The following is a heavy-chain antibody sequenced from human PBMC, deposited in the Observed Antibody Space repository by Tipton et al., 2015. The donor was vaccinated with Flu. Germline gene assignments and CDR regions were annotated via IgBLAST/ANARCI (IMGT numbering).Heavy chain of an antibody. J-gene: IGHJ4*02. V-gene: IGHV3-33*01. CDR2: IWYDGTNK. D-gene: IGHD2-8*02. Sequence: SLRLSCAASGFTFSTYGMHWVRQAPGKGLEWLAMIWYDGTNKYYADSVRGRFTISRDTSTNTLYLQMNSLRPEDTAVYYCARDRHDTGGHIPTDYWGQGTLVTVSS. CDR1: GFTFSTYG. CDR3: ARDRHDTGGHIPTDY.